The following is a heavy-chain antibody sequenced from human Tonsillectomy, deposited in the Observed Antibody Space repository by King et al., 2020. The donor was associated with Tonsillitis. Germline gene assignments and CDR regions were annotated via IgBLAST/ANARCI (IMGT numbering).Heavy chain of an antibody. CDR3: ARDQRRPHYYYYGMDV. V-gene: IGHV3-11*01. CDR2: ISSSGFTI. CDR1: GFTFSDYY. Sequence: VQLVESGGGLVKPGGFLKLSCAASGFTFSDYYMSWIRQAPGKGLEWVSYISSSGFTIYYADSVKGRFTISRDNAKNSLYLQMNSLGAEDTAVYYCARDQRRPHYYYYGMDVWGQGTTVTVSS. J-gene: IGHJ6*02.